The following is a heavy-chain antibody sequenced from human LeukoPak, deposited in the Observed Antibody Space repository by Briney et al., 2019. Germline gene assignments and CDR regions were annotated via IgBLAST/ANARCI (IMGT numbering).Heavy chain of an antibody. V-gene: IGHV3-7*01. CDR2: IKQDASEE. Sequence: GGSLRLSCAASGFAFSGYWMSWVRQAPGKGLEWVANIKQDASEEYYVDSVKGRFTISRDNAKNSLYLQMNSLRAEDTAVYYCVRDRGRASVDYWGQGTLVTVSS. CDR3: VRDRGRASVDY. J-gene: IGHJ4*02. CDR1: GFAFSGYW. D-gene: IGHD1-26*01.